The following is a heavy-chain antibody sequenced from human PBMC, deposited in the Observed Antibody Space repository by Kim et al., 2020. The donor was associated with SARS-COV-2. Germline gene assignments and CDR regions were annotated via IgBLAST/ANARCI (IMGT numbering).Heavy chain of an antibody. Sequence: SVKVSCKASGGTFSSYAISWVRQAPGQGLEWMGRIIPILGIANYAQKFQGRVTITADKSTSTAYMELSSLRSEDTAVYYCEHYGAPHNYYYGMDVWGQGTTVTVSS. CDR3: EHYGAPHNYYYGMDV. J-gene: IGHJ6*02. CDR1: GGTFSSYA. CDR2: IIPILGIA. D-gene: IGHD4-17*01. V-gene: IGHV1-69*04.